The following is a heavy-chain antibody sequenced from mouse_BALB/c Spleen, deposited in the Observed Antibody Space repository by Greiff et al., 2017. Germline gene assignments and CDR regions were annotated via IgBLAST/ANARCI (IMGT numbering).Heavy chain of an antibody. CDR3: ASDGYYDAMDY. CDR2: ISSGSSTI. CDR1: GFTFSSFG. V-gene: IGHV5-17*02. Sequence: EVKVVESGGGLVQPGGSRKLSCAASGFTFSSFGMHWVRQAPEKGLEWVAYISSGSSTIYYADTVKGRFTISRDNPKNTLFLQMTSLRSEDTAMYYCASDGYYDAMDYWGQGTSVTVSS. D-gene: IGHD2-3*01. J-gene: IGHJ4*01.